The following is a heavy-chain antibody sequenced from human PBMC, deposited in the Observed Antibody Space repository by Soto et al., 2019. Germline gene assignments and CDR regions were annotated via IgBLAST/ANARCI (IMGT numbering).Heavy chain of an antibody. Sequence: QVQLVQSGAEVKKPGASVKVSCKASGYNFTTYTMHWVRQAPGQRPEWMGWINAGNGNTKHSQKFQGRVTMTRDTSASTAYMELSSLRSADTAVYYCARDVDRTMAALRGYYGMAVWGQGTTVTVSS. V-gene: IGHV1-3*01. J-gene: IGHJ6*02. CDR3: ARDVDRTMAALRGYYGMAV. CDR2: INAGNGNT. D-gene: IGHD5-18*01. CDR1: GYNFTTYT.